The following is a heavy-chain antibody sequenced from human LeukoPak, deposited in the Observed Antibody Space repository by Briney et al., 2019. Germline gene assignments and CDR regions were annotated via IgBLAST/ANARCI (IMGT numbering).Heavy chain of an antibody. CDR1: GGSISGYY. CDR2: IYTSGST. Sequence: SETLSLTCAVDGGSISGYYWSWIRQPAGKGLEWVGRIYTSGSTNYNPSLKSRVTMSVDTSKNQFSLNLTSVTAADTAVYYCARSIEAAGRAFDIWGQGTKVSVSS. CDR3: ARSIEAAGRAFDI. D-gene: IGHD6-13*01. J-gene: IGHJ3*02. V-gene: IGHV4-59*10.